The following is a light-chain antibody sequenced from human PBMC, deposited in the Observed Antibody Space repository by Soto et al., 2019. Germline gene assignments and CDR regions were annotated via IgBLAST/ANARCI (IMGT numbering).Light chain of an antibody. Sequence: EIVMTQSPVTLSVSPGERTTLSCRASQSVSSNLAWYQQKPGQAPRLLIHGASTRATGIPARFSGSGSGTEFTLTISSLQSEDFAVYYCHQYNNWPYTFGQGTKLEIK. CDR2: GAS. J-gene: IGKJ2*01. CDR1: QSVSSN. V-gene: IGKV3-15*01. CDR3: HQYNNWPYT.